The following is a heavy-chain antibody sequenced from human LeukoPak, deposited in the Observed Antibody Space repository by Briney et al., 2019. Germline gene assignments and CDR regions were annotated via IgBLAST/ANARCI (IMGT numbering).Heavy chain of an antibody. CDR1: GFTFSSYA. Sequence: GGSLRLSCAASGFTFSSYAMSRVRQAPGKGLEWVSAISGSGGSTYYADSVKGRFTISRDNSKNTLYLQMNSLRAEDTAVYYCAKARTYYYDSSGFDYWGQGTLVTVSS. J-gene: IGHJ4*02. D-gene: IGHD3-22*01. V-gene: IGHV3-23*01. CDR2: ISGSGGST. CDR3: AKARTYYYDSSGFDY.